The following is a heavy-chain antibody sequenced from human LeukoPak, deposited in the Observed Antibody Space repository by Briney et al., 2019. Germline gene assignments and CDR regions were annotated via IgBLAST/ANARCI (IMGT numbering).Heavy chain of an antibody. V-gene: IGHV3-7*01. CDR2: IKQDGSEK. D-gene: IGHD4-17*01. CDR3: ARAQYGDYEGGFDY. CDR1: GFTFSSYW. J-gene: IGHJ4*02. Sequence: GGSLRLSCAASGFTFSSYWMSWVRQAPGKGLEWVANIKQDGSEKYYVDSVKGRFTISRDNAKNSLYLQMNSLRAEDTAVYYCARAQYGDYEGGFDYWGQGTLVTVSS.